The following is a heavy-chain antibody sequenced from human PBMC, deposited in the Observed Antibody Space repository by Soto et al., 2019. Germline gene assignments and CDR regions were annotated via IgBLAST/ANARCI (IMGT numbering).Heavy chain of an antibody. V-gene: IGHV1-8*01. Sequence: QVQLVQSGAEVKKPGASVKVSCKASGYTFTSYDFNWVRQATGQGREWMGWMNPNSGNTGYAQKFQGRVTMTRNTSISTAYMELGSLRSEDTAVYYCARRQQLGYYYYGMDVWGQGTTVTVSS. CDR2: MNPNSGNT. D-gene: IGHD6-13*01. CDR1: GYTFTSYD. CDR3: ARRQQLGYYYYGMDV. J-gene: IGHJ6*02.